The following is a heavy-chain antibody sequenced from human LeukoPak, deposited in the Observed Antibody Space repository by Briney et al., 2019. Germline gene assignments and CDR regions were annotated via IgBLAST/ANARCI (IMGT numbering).Heavy chain of an antibody. J-gene: IGHJ4*02. CDR2: IRYDGSNK. D-gene: IGHD3-22*01. V-gene: IGHV3-30*02. CDR1: GFTFSTYG. Sequence: GGSLRLSCGASGFTFSTYGMHWVRQAPGKGLEWVAFIRYDGSNKYYADSVKGRFTISRDSSKNTLYLQMNSLRAEDTAVYYGARPDYYDSSGYYWDHPGDYWGQGTLVTVSS. CDR3: ARPDYYDSSGYYWDHPGDY.